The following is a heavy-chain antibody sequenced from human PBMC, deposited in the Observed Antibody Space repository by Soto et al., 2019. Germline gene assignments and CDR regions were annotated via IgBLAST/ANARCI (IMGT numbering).Heavy chain of an antibody. CDR3: ARGAVAGLYCFDY. CDR1: GFTLSTYG. D-gene: IGHD6-19*01. J-gene: IGHJ4*02. V-gene: IGHV3-48*02. Sequence: EVQLVESGGGLVQPGGSLRLSCAASGFTLSTYGMNWVRRAPGKGLQWVSHTSSSSAAIVYADSVKGRITISRDNVKDSLYLQMYSLRDEDTAVYYCARGAVAGLYCFDYWGQGILVAVSS. CDR2: TSSSSAAI.